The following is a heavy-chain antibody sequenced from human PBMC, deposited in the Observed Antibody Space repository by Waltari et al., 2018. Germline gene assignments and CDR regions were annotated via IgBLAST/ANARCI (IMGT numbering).Heavy chain of an antibody. CDR2: TNPHSGGT. CDR3: ARGKDGERVYYGMDV. D-gene: IGHD1-26*01. V-gene: IGHV1-2*04. J-gene: IGHJ6*02. CDR1: GYTFTGYY. Sequence: QVQLVQSGAEVKKPGASVKVSCKASGYTFTGYYMHWVRQAPGQGLEWMGWTNPHSGGTNYAQKFQGWVTMTRDTSFSTAYMELSRLRSDDTAVYYCARGKDGERVYYGMDVWGQGTTVTVSS.